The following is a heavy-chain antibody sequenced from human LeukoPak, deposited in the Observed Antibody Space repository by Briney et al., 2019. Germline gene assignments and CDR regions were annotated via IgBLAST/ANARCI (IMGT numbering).Heavy chain of an antibody. CDR2: ISYSTSYI. Sequence: GGSLRLSCAASGFPFNTYTMNWVRQAPGKGLEWVPSISYSTSYIYYADSVKGRFTISRDNAKNSLFVEMNSLRAEDTAVYYCARHYPDYSSSSGAFDIWGRGTMVTVSS. CDR1: GFPFNTYT. D-gene: IGHD6-6*01. V-gene: IGHV3-21*01. CDR3: ARHYPDYSSSSGAFDI. J-gene: IGHJ3*02.